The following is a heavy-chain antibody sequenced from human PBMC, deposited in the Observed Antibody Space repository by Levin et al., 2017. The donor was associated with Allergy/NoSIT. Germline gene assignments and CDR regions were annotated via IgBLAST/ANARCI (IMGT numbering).Heavy chain of an antibody. CDR3: ARSMNLAAAGTSFDY. V-gene: IGHV1-69*01. Sequence: KSSCKASGGTFSSYAISWVRQAPGQGLEWMGGIIPIFGTANYAQKFQGRVTITADESTSTAYMELSSLRSEDTAVYYCARSMNLAAAGTSFDYWGQGTLVTVSS. CDR1: GGTFSSYA. J-gene: IGHJ4*02. CDR2: IIPIFGTA. D-gene: IGHD6-13*01.